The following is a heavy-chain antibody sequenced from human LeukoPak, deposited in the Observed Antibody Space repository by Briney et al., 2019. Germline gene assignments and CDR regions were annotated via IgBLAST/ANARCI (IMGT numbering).Heavy chain of an antibody. Sequence: SETLSLTCTVSGGSISSSSYYWGWIRQPPGKGLEWIGSIYYSGSTHYNPSLQSRVTKSLDTSKNQFSLKLSSVTAADTAVYYCASLSGDILTGYSPTNWYFDLWGRGTLVTVSS. V-gene: IGHV4-39*07. CDR3: ASLSGDILTGYSPTNWYFDL. J-gene: IGHJ2*01. D-gene: IGHD3-9*01. CDR1: GGSISSSSYY. CDR2: IYYSGST.